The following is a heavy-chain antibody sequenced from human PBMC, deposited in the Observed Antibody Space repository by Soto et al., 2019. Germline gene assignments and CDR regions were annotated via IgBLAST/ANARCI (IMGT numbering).Heavy chain of an antibody. J-gene: IGHJ6*03. Sequence: PGGSLRLSCAASGFTVSSNYMSWVRQAPGKGLEWVSVIYSGGSTYYADSVKGRFTISRHNSKNTLYLQMNSLRAEDTAVYYCAREVVVVAATPFDYYYYYMDVWGKGTTVTVSS. CDR1: GFTVSSNY. V-gene: IGHV3-53*04. CDR2: IYSGGST. CDR3: AREVVVVAATPFDYYYYYMDV. D-gene: IGHD2-15*01.